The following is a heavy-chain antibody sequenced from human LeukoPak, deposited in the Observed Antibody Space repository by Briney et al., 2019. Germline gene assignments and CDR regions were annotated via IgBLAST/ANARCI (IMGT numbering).Heavy chain of an antibody. D-gene: IGHD3-10*01. Sequence: QAGGSLRLSCAAFGFAFSSYWMYWVRQAPGKGLVYVSRINNDGTSIGYADSVKGRFTISRDNAKNTLYLQMDSLRAEDTAVYYCANEQLWLGELYYWGQGILVTVSS. V-gene: IGHV3-74*01. CDR3: ANEQLWLGELYY. CDR1: GFAFSSYW. CDR2: INNDGTSI. J-gene: IGHJ4*02.